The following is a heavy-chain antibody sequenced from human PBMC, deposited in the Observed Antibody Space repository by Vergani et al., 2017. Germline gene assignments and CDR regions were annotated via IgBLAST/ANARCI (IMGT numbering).Heavy chain of an antibody. CDR3: ASGLRYYYGMDV. V-gene: IGHV4-34*01. CDR2: INHSGST. Sequence: QVQLQQWGAGLLKPSETLSLTCAVYGGSFSGYYWSWIRQPPGKGLEWIGEINHSGSTNYNPSLKSRVTISVDTSKNQFSLKLSSVTAADTAVYYCASGLRYYYGMDVWGQGTTVTVSS. J-gene: IGHJ6*02. D-gene: IGHD1-14*01. CDR1: GGSFSGYY.